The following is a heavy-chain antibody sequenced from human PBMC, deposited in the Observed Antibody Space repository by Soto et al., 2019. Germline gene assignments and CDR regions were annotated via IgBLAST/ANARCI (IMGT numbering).Heavy chain of an antibody. J-gene: IGHJ3*02. Sequence: SETLSLTCTVSGGSISSSSYYWGWIRQPPGKGLEWIGSIYYSGSTYYNPSLKSRVTISVDTSKNQFSLKLSSVTAADTAVYYCARHSRCSGGSCYLRRAFDIWGQGTMVTVSS. CDR3: ARHSRCSGGSCYLRRAFDI. D-gene: IGHD2-15*01. V-gene: IGHV4-39*01. CDR1: GGSISSSSYY. CDR2: IYYSGST.